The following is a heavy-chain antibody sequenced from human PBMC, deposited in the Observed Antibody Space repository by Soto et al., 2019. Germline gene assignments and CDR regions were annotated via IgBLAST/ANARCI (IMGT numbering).Heavy chain of an antibody. J-gene: IGHJ4*02. D-gene: IGHD2-2*01. CDR2: TSNSGST. V-gene: IGHV4-31*03. CDR3: ARGGGSTKVDY. Sequence: QVQLQESGPGLVKPSQTLCLTCTVSGGSITSSGYYWSWIRQHPGEGLEWIGFTSNSGSTSYNPSLKSRVTISVDTSSNQFSLNLKSVTAADTAVYYCARGGGSTKVDYWGQGTLVTVSP. CDR1: GGSITSSGYY.